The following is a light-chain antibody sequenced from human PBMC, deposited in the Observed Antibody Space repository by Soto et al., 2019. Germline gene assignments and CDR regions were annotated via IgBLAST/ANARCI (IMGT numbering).Light chain of an antibody. CDR2: AAS. J-gene: IGKJ1*01. CDR1: QSISSY. V-gene: IGKV1-39*01. Sequence: IQMTQSPSSLSSSLGDRVTITCRASQSISSYLNWYQQKPGKAPKFLIFAASSLQSWVPSRFSGSGSGTDFTLTISSLQPEDFATYYCQQSYSSPWTFGQGTKVDIK. CDR3: QQSYSSPWT.